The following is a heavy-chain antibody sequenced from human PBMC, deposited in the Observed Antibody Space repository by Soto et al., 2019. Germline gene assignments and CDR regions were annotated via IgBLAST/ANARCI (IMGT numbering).Heavy chain of an antibody. CDR2: INAGNGNT. CDR1: GYTFTSYA. D-gene: IGHD7-27*01. CDR3: ARDGDRSPGAFDI. V-gene: IGHV1-3*01. Sequence: ASVKVSCKASGYTFTSYAMHWVRQAPGQRLEWMGWINAGNGNTKYSQKFQGRVTITRDTSASTAYMELSSLRSEDTAVYYCARDGDRSPGAFDIWGQGTMVTVSS. J-gene: IGHJ3*02.